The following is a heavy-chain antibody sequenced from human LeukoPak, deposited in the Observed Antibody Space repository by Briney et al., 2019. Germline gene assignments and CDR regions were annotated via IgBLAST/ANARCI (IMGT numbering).Heavy chain of an antibody. Sequence: PGGSLRLSCAASGFTFSSYSMNWVRQAPGKGLEWVSSISSSSSYIYYADSVKGRFTIPRDNAKNSLYLQMNSLRAEDTAVYYCARSNGNYYYYYMDVWGKGTTVTVSS. CDR1: GFTFSSYS. V-gene: IGHV3-21*01. CDR3: ARSNGNYYYYYMDV. D-gene: IGHD4-11*01. J-gene: IGHJ6*03. CDR2: ISSSSSYI.